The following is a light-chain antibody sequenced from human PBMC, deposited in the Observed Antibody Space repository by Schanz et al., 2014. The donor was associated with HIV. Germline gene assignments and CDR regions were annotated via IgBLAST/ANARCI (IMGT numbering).Light chain of an antibody. J-gene: IGLJ2*01. CDR2: EVS. CDR3: SSYAGSLPVV. V-gene: IGLV2-23*02. CDR1: SSDVGSYNL. Sequence: QSALTQPASVSGSPGQSITISCTGTSSDVGSYNLVSWYQQHPGKAPKLMIYEVSKRPSGVSNRFSGSKSGNTASLTISGLQAEDEADYYCSSYAGSLPVVFGGGTKVTVL.